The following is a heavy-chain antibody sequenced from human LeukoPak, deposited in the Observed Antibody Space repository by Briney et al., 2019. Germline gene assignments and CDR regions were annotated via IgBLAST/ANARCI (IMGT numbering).Heavy chain of an antibody. Sequence: ASVKVSCKASGGTFISYAISWVRQAPGQGLEWMGGIIPIFGTANYAQKFQGRVTITADESTSTAYMELSSLRSEDTAVYYCAIFLWAPPPSWSVYYPFDHWGQGTLVTVSS. J-gene: IGHJ4*02. CDR1: GGTFISYA. D-gene: IGHD3-3*01. CDR2: IIPIFGTA. V-gene: IGHV1-69*13. CDR3: AIFLWAPPPSWSVYYPFDH.